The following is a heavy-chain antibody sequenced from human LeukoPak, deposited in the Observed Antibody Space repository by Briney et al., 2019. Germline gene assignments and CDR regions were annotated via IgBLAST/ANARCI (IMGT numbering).Heavy chain of an antibody. CDR2: TMPLFNTA. Sequence: ASVKVSCKASGGTFSSYSITWVRLAPGQGLEWMGGTMPLFNTANYAQQFQGRVTITTDESTSTAYMELSSLRFEDTAMYYCARVDRYHYYLDVWGKGTTVTVSS. CDR1: GGTFSSYS. CDR3: ARVDRYHYYLDV. V-gene: IGHV1-69*05. J-gene: IGHJ6*03.